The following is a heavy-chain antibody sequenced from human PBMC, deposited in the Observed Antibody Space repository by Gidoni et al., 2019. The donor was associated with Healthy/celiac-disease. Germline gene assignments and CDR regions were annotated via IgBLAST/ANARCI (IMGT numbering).Heavy chain of an antibody. CDR2: ISGSGGST. CDR1: GVTFSSYA. J-gene: IGHJ6*02. Sequence: ETQLLESGGGLVQPGGSLRLSCAASGVTFSSYAMSWVRQAPGKGLEWVSAISGSGGSTYYADSVTGRFTISRDNSKNTLYLQMNSLRAEDTAVYYCANSGYDTYYYYYGMDVWGQGTTVTVSS. D-gene: IGHD5-12*01. CDR3: ANSGYDTYYYYYGMDV. V-gene: IGHV3-23*01.